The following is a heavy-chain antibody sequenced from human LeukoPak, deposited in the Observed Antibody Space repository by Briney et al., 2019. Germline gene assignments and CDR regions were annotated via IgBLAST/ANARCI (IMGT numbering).Heavy chain of an antibody. J-gene: IGHJ3*02. Sequence: GSLRLSCAASGFTFSSYWMSWVRQAPGKGLEWVANIKQDGSEKYYVDSVKGRFTISRDNAKNSLYLQMNSLRAEDTAVYYCARDRLCGGDCYDDAFDIWGQGTMVTVSS. V-gene: IGHV3-7*01. CDR2: IKQDGSEK. D-gene: IGHD2-21*02. CDR1: GFTFSSYW. CDR3: ARDRLCGGDCYDDAFDI.